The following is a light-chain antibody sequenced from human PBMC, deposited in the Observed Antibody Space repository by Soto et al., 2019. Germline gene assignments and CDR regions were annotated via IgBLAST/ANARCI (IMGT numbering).Light chain of an antibody. Sequence: DIVLTQSPGTLSLSPGERATLSCRAAQDVTTNFAWYQLRRGQPPRLLIYDISTRATGVPARFSGSGSGTEFTLTISGLQSEDFALYFCQQYNNWPFSFGPGTKVDIK. J-gene: IGKJ1*01. CDR1: QDVTTN. CDR3: QQYNNWPFS. V-gene: IGKV3-15*01. CDR2: DIS.